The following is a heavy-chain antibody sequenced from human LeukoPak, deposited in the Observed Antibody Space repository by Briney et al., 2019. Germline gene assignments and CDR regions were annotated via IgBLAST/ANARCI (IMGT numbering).Heavy chain of an antibody. J-gene: IGHJ4*02. CDR1: GFTFSSYW. CDR3: ARLKSQWLRLGSGFDY. CDR2: INSDGSST. Sequence: GGSLRLSCAASGFTFSSYWMHWVRQAPGKGLVWVSRINSDGSSTSYADSVKGRFTISRDNAKNTLYLQMNSLRAEDTAVYYCARLKSQWLRLGSGFDYWGREPWSPSPQ. D-gene: IGHD5-12*01. V-gene: IGHV3-74*01.